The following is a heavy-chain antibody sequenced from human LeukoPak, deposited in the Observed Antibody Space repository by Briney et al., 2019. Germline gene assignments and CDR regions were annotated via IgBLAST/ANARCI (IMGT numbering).Heavy chain of an antibody. CDR1: GGSLSGSY. V-gene: IGHV4-34*01. CDR3: AGATRIAAAGTFDP. D-gene: IGHD6-13*01. J-gene: IGHJ5*02. CDR2: INHLGIT. Sequence: SETLSLTCAVFGGSLSGSYWSWLRQPPGKALEWIGEINHLGITKYNPSLESRVTISVDKSKNQFSLKLSSVTAADTAVYYCAGATRIAAAGTFDPWGQGTLVTVSS.